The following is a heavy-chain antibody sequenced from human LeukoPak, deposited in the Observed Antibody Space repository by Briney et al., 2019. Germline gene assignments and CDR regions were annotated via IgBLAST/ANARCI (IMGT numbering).Heavy chain of an antibody. CDR1: GFTVSSNY. Sequence: GGSLRLFCTVSGFTVSSNYVSWLRQAPGKGLEWVPFIYSDNTHYSDSVKGRFTISRDNSKNTLYLQMNSLRAEDTAVYYCARRAGAYSHPYDYWGQGTLVTVSS. D-gene: IGHD4/OR15-4a*01. J-gene: IGHJ4*02. CDR2: IYSDNT. V-gene: IGHV3-53*01. CDR3: ARRAGAYSHPYDY.